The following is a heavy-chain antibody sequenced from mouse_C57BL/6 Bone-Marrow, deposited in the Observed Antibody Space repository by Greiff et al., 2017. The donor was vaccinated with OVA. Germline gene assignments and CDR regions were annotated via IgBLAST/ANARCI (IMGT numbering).Heavy chain of an antibody. Sequence: EVKLMESGGGLVKPGGSLKLSCAASGFTFSSYAMSWVRQTPEKRLEWVATISDGGSYTYYPDNVKGRFTISRDNAKNNLYLQMSHLKSEDTAMYYCASHYYGSSFLYAMDYWGQGTSVTVSS. V-gene: IGHV5-4*03. CDR3: ASHYYGSSFLYAMDY. CDR2: ISDGGSYT. J-gene: IGHJ4*01. D-gene: IGHD1-1*01. CDR1: GFTFSSYA.